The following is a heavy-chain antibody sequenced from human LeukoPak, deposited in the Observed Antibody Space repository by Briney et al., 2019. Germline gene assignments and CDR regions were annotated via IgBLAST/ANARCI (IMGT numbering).Heavy chain of an antibody. CDR3: ARTPYYYSYMAV. V-gene: IGHV4-39*01. J-gene: IGHJ6*03. CDR2: IYYSGST. Sequence: SETLSLTCTVSGGSISSSSYYWGWIRQPPGKGLEWIATIYYSGSTYYNPSRKSRVTISVDTYKNQFSLKLNSVPATDTAVYYCARTPYYYSYMAVWGKGTTVTVSS. CDR1: GGSISSSSYY. D-gene: IGHD1-1*01.